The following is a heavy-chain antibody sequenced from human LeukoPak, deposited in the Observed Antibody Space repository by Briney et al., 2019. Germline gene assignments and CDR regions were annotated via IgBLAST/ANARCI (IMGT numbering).Heavy chain of an antibody. Sequence: GASVKVSCKASGYTFTGYYMHWVRQAPGQGLEWMGWINPNSGGTNYAQKFQGRVTMTRDTSISTAYMELSRLRSDDTAVYYCARQQQLVFMNPTREVWSDYWGQGTLVTVSS. D-gene: IGHD6-13*01. CDR1: GYTFTGYY. J-gene: IGHJ4*02. V-gene: IGHV1-2*02. CDR3: ARQQQLVFMNPTREVWSDY. CDR2: INPNSGGT.